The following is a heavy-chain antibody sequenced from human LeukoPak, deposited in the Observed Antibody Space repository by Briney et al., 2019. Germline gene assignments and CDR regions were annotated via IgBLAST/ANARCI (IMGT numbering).Heavy chain of an antibody. J-gene: IGHJ6*02. CDR3: GYCSGGSLYYGMDV. CDR2: IYYSGST. V-gene: IGHV4-59*01. CDR1: GGSISSYC. Sequence: PSETLSLTCTVSGGSISSYCWSWIRQPPGKGLEWIGYIYYSGSTNYNPSLKSRVTISVDTSKNQFSLKLSSVTAADTAVYYCGYCSGGSLYYGMDVWGQGTTVTVSS. D-gene: IGHD2-15*01.